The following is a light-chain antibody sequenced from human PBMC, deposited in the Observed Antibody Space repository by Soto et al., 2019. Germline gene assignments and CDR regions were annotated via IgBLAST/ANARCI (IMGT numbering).Light chain of an antibody. CDR3: QQFDSSPWT. CDR1: QSVSSY. V-gene: IGKV3-11*01. CDR2: DAS. Sequence: EIVLTQSPATLSLSPGERATLSCRASQSVSSYLAWYQQKPGQAPRLLIYDASNRATGIPARFSGSGSGTDFTLTISGLEPEDFAVYYCQQFDSSPWTFGQGTKVDIK. J-gene: IGKJ1*01.